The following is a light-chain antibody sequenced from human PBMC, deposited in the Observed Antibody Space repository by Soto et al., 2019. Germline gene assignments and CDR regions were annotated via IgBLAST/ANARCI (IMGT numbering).Light chain of an antibody. J-gene: IGKJ4*01. V-gene: IGKV1-27*01. CDR3: KKYNSPLLT. Sequence: DIQMTQSPSSLSASLGDRVTITCRASQGIGVYLAWFQQKPGKVPKLLIYAASALQSGVPSRFSGSGSGTVFTHPISSLQPEVFETYSAKKYNSPLLTFGGGTKV. CDR2: AAS. CDR1: QGIGVY.